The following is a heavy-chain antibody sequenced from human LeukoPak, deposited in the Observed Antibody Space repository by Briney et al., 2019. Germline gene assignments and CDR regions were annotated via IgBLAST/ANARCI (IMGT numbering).Heavy chain of an antibody. CDR3: APDAFDI. CDR1: GFTFSSYS. CDR2: ISYDGGHQ. V-gene: IGHV3-30*03. J-gene: IGHJ3*02. Sequence: GGSLRLSCAASGFTFSSYSMNWVRQAPGKGLEWLSVISYDGGHQYNADSVKGRFTISRDNSKNTVYLQMNSLRAEDTAVYYCAPDAFDIWGQGTMVTVSS.